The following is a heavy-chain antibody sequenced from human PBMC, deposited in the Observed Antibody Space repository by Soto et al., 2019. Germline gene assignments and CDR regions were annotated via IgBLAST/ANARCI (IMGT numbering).Heavy chain of an antibody. V-gene: IGHV1-69*01. Sequence: QVQLVQSGAEVKKPGSSVKVXXXXXGGTFSSYAISWVRXAPGQGLEWMGGIIPIFGTANYEQKFQGRVTITADESTSTAYMELSSLRSEDTAVYYCARLGWERRVDYWGQGTLVTVSS. CDR3: ARLGWERRVDY. J-gene: IGHJ4*02. D-gene: IGHD1-1*01. CDR2: IIPIFGTA. CDR1: GGTFSSYA.